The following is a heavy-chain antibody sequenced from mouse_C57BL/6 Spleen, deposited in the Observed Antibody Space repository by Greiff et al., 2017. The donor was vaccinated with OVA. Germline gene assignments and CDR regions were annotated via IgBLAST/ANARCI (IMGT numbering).Heavy chain of an antibody. J-gene: IGHJ2*01. V-gene: IGHV1-59*01. CDR1: GYTFTSYW. CDR3: ATSSYGNLYYFDY. CDR2: IDPSDSYT. D-gene: IGHD2-1*01. Sequence: VQLQQPGAELARPGTSVKLSCKASGYTFTSYWMHWVKQRPGQGLEWIGVIDPSDSYTNYNQKFKGKATLTVDTSSSTAYMQLSSLTSEDSAVYYCATSSYGNLYYFDYWGQGTTLTVSS.